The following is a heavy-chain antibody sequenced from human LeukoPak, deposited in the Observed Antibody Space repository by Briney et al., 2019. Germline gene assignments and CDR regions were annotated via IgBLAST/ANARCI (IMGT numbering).Heavy chain of an antibody. J-gene: IGHJ4*02. D-gene: IGHD6-6*01. CDR1: GYTFTSYD. CDR2: INPSGGST. V-gene: IGHV1-46*01. CDR3: ARDWEQLGGFDY. Sequence: ASVKVSCKASGYTFTSYDINWVRQAPGQGLEWMGIINPSGGSTSYAQKFQGRVTMTRDTSTSTVYMELSSLRSEDTAVYYCARDWEQLGGFDYWGQGTLVTVSS.